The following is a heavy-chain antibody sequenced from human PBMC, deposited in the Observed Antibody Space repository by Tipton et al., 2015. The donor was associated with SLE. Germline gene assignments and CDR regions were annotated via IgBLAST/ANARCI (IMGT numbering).Heavy chain of an antibody. J-gene: IGHJ4*02. V-gene: IGHV1-46*01. CDR3: ARVSIAAGRDY. Sequence: QSGAEVKKPGASVKVSCKASGYTFTSYYMHWVRQAPGQGLEWMGIINPSGGSTSYAQKFQGRVTMTRDTSTSTVYMEPSSLRSEDTAVYYCARVSIAAGRDYWGQGTLVTVSS. D-gene: IGHD6-25*01. CDR1: GYTFTSYY. CDR2: INPSGGST.